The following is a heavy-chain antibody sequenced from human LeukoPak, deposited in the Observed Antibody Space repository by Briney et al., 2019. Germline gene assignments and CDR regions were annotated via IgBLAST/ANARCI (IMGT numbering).Heavy chain of an antibody. J-gene: IGHJ4*02. CDR3: ARHVTPGGYSYGGDFDY. V-gene: IGHV5-51*01. D-gene: IGHD5-18*01. Sequence: GESLKISRKGSGYSFTRYWIGWVRQMPGKGLEWMGIIYPGDSDTRYSPSFQGQVTISADKSISTAYLQWSSLKASDTAMYYCARHVTPGGYSYGGDFDYWGQGTLVTVSS. CDR1: GYSFTRYW. CDR2: IYPGDSDT.